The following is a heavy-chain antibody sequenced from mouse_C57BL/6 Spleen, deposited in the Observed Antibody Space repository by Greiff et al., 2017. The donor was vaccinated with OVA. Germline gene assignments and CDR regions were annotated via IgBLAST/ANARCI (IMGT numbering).Heavy chain of an antibody. Sequence: QVQLQQSGPELVKPGASVKISCKASGYAFSSSWMNWVKQRPGKGLEWIGRIYPGDGDTNYNGKFKGKATLTADKSSSTAYMQLSSLTSEDSAVYFCATARARGGYYAMDYWGQGTSVTVSS. J-gene: IGHJ4*01. V-gene: IGHV1-82*01. CDR3: ATARARGGYYAMDY. CDR2: IYPGDGDT. CDR1: GYAFSSSW. D-gene: IGHD3-1*01.